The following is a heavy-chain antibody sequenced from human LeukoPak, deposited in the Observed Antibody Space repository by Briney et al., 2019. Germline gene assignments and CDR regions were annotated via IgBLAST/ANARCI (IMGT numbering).Heavy chain of an antibody. Sequence: PGGSLRLSCAASGFTFSSYAMSWVRQAPGKGLEWVAVISYDGSNKYYADSVKGRFTISRDNSKNTLYLQMNSLRAEDTAVYYCAPLPGSTWGQPYYFDYWGQGTLVTVSS. CDR1: GFTFSSYA. V-gene: IGHV3-30*03. D-gene: IGHD7-27*01. CDR3: APLPGSTWGQPYYFDY. CDR2: ISYDGSNK. J-gene: IGHJ4*02.